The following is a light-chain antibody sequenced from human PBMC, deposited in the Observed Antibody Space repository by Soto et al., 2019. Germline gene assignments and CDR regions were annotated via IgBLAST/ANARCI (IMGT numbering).Light chain of an antibody. J-gene: IGKJ1*01. CDR2: DAS. Sequence: EIVLTQSPATLSLSPGERATLSCRASQIVSTFLAWYQHKPGPAPRLLIYDASNRATGIPDRFRGSGSGTDFTLTISSLEPEDFALYYCQQGTDWPPGTFGQGTKVEIK. CDR3: QQGTDWPPGT. V-gene: IGKV3-11*01. CDR1: QIVSTF.